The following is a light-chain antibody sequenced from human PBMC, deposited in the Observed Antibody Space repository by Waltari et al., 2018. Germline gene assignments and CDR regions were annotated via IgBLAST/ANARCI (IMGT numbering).Light chain of an antibody. CDR1: QSISSY. J-gene: IGKJ1*01. CDR2: GAS. Sequence: PGERAILSCRASQSISSYLEWYHQKPGQAPRLLIYGASNRATGIPARFSGSGSGTDFTLTISSLEPEDFAVYYCQQRSGGPTFGQGTKVEIK. V-gene: IGKV3-11*01. CDR3: QQRSGGPT.